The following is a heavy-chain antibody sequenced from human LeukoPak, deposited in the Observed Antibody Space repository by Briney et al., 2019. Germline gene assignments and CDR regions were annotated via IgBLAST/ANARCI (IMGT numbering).Heavy chain of an antibody. CDR3: TRLVGAND. CDR1: GFTFSDHA. V-gene: IGHV3-72*01. D-gene: IGHD1-26*01. CDR2: IRNKSNSYTT. J-gene: IGHJ4*02. Sequence: PGGSLRLSCAASGFTFSDHAMDWGRHAPGKRLQLVDRIRNKSNSYTTGYAASVQGRFTVSRDHSMNSLYLQMNSMKTEDTAVYYCTRLVGANDWGQGTLVTVSS.